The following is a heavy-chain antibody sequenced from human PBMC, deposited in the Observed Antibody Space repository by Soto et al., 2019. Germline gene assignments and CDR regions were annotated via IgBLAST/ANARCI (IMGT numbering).Heavy chain of an antibody. D-gene: IGHD2-21*02. Sequence: QFQLVQSGAEEKKPGASVKVSCKASGYTFTSYAMHWVRQAPGQRLEWMGWINAGNGNTKYSQKFQGRVTITRDTSASPAYMELSSLRSEDTAVYYCARSIVVVTALDYWGQGTLVTVSS. CDR2: INAGNGNT. V-gene: IGHV1-3*05. CDR1: GYTFTSYA. J-gene: IGHJ4*02. CDR3: ARSIVVVTALDY.